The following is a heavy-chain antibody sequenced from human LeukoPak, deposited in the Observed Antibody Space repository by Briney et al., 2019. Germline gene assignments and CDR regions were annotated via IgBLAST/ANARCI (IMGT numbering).Heavy chain of an antibody. CDR1: GGSISSYY. D-gene: IGHD6-19*01. J-gene: IGHJ4*02. Sequence: PSETLSLTCTVSGGSISSYYWSWIRQPPGKGLEWIGYIYYSGSTNYNPSLKSRVTISVDTSKNQFSLKLSSVTAADTAVYYCARSDGSGLQWLEFDYWGQGTLVTVSS. CDR3: ARSDGSGLQWLEFDY. V-gene: IGHV4-59*01. CDR2: IYYSGST.